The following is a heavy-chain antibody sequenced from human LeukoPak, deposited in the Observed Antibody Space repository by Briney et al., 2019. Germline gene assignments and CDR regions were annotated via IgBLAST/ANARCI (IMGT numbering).Heavy chain of an antibody. CDR1: GFTFSSYA. Sequence: PGGSLRLSCAASGFTFSSYAMSWVRQAPGRGLEWVSAISGSGGNTYYADSVKGRFTISRDNSKNTLYLQMNSLRAEDTAVYYCAKDKGWGCSTYDFYGMDVWGQGTTVTVSS. CDR3: AKDKGWGCSTYDFYGMDV. J-gene: IGHJ6*02. CDR2: ISGSGGNT. V-gene: IGHV3-23*01. D-gene: IGHD2-8*02.